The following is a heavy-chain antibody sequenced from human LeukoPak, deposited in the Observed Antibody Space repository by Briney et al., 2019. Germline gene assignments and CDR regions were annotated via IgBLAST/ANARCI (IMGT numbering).Heavy chain of an antibody. CDR3: ARGRRPYYFDY. CDR2: IYTSGST. V-gene: IGHV4-61*02. Sequence: SQTLSLTCTVSGGSISSGSYYWSWIRQPAGKGLEWIGRIYTSGSTNYNPFLKSRVTISVDTSKNQFSLKLSSVTAADTAVYYCARGRRPYYFDYWGQGTLVTVSS. J-gene: IGHJ4*02. CDR1: GGSISSGSYY.